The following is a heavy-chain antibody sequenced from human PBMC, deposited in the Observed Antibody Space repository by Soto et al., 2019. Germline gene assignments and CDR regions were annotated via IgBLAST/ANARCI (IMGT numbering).Heavy chain of an antibody. J-gene: IGHJ4*01. V-gene: IGHV1-8*01. CDR3: ARVCGSTSCHYY. D-gene: IGHD2-2*01. CDR1: VDTVARYG. CDR2: MNPNSGNT. Sequence: ASVRVGGKGSVDTVARYGSSWVRQASGQGLEWMGWMNPNSGNTGYAQKFQGRGTMTRNTSISTAYMELSSLRSEDTAMYYCARVCGSTSCHYYWGQ.